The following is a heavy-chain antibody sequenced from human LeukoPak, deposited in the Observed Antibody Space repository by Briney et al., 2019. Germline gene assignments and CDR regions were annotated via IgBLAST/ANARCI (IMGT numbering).Heavy chain of an antibody. CDR3: ARPNGGNDAFDI. CDR1: GDSVSRYY. Sequence: SETLSLTCTVSGDSVSRYYWSWIRQPAGKGLEWIGRIYTTGSTNYNPSLKSRVTMLVDTSKNQFSLKLSSVTAADTAVYYCARPNGGNDAFDIWGQGTMVTVSS. D-gene: IGHD4-23*01. V-gene: IGHV4-4*07. J-gene: IGHJ3*02. CDR2: IYTTGST.